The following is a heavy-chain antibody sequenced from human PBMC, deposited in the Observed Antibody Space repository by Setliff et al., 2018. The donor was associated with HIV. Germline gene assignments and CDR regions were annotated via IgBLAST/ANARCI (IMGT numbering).Heavy chain of an antibody. Sequence: PSETLSLTCTVSGGSFRSSRYYWGWIRQPPGKGLEWIGNIHYGGFFWYSPSLKSRVTISVDTSKNQFSLKLSSVTAADTAVYYCARRPYDSSGGYYYYYMDVWGKGTTVTVSS. CDR3: ARRPYDSSGGYYYYYMDV. J-gene: IGHJ6*03. CDR1: GGSFRSSRYY. CDR2: IHYGGFF. V-gene: IGHV4-39*07. D-gene: IGHD3-22*01.